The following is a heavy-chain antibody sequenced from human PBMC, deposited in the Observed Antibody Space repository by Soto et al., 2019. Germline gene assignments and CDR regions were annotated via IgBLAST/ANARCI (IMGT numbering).Heavy chain of an antibody. CDR1: GFTFSSYA. D-gene: IGHD3-16*02. V-gene: IGHV3-30-3*01. Sequence: GGSLRLSCAASGFTFSSYAMHWVRQAPGKGLEWVAVISYDGSNKYYADSVKGRFTISRDNSKNTLYLQMNSLGAEDTAVYYCVHSPPYYDYVWGSYRYGALDYWGQGTLVTVSS. J-gene: IGHJ4*02. CDR2: ISYDGSNK. CDR3: VHSPPYYDYVWGSYRYGALDY.